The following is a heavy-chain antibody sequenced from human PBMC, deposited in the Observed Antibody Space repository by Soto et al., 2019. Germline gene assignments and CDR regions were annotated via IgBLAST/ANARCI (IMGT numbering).Heavy chain of an antibody. CDR1: GYTFTTYA. V-gene: IGHV1-3*04. J-gene: IGHJ3*01. CDR3: AKGIAAAGIPLDVFDV. CDR2: LNTANGKT. D-gene: IGHD6-13*01. Sequence: QVHLVQSGTEVKKPGASVKVSCKASGYTFTTYAIHWVRQAPGQRLEWMGWLNTANGKTKYSQKFQGRITFTRDTSATTAYMEVSSLRFEDTAVYFCAKGIAAAGIPLDVFDVWGQGTMVTVSS.